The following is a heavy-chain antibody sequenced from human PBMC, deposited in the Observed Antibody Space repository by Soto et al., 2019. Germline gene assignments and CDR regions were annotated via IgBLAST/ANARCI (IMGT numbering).Heavy chain of an antibody. CDR2: IRSKTYGGTT. V-gene: IGHV3-49*03. CDR1: GFPFGGDG. Sequence: GXSLRLSCTASGFPFGGDGMTWFRQAPGRGLEWVGFIRSKTYGGTTEYAASVKGRFTISRDDSKSIAYLQMNSLKTEDTAVYYCTRDSGSFWGQGTLVTVSS. CDR3: TRDSGSF. J-gene: IGHJ4*02.